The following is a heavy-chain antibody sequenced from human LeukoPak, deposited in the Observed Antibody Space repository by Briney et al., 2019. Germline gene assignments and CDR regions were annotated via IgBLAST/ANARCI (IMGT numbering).Heavy chain of an antibody. J-gene: IGHJ3*02. CDR2: IYYTGST. V-gene: IGHV4-59*01. CDR1: GGSISSYS. CDR3: ARLIAAGNWPYVGAFDI. Sequence: NASETLSLTCTVSGGSISSYSWSWIRQPPGKGLEWIGYIYYTGSTNYNPSLKSRVTISVDTSKNQFSLKLSSVTAADTAVYYCARLIAAGNWPYVGAFDIWGQGTMVTVSS. D-gene: IGHD6-13*01.